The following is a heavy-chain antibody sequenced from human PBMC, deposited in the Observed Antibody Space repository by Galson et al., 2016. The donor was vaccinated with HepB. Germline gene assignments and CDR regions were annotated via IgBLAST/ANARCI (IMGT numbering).Heavy chain of an antibody. V-gene: IGHV3-7*01. Sequence: SLRLSCAASGFSFSNYWMIWVRQAPGKGLEWVANIKGDGSLKNYVDSVNGRFTISRDNAKNSLYLEMKSLRVKDTAVYYCVRDVSYNDSSCYYDVFDVWGQGTLVTVSS. CDR1: GFSFSNYW. D-gene: IGHD3-22*01. CDR2: IKGDGSLK. CDR3: VRDVSYNDSSCYYDVFDV. J-gene: IGHJ3*01.